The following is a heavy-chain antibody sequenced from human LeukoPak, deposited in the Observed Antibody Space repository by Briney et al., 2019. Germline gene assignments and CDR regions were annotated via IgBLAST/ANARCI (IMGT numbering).Heavy chain of an antibody. CDR2: VRYDGSIT. J-gene: IGHJ4*02. D-gene: IGHD3-22*01. Sequence: GGSPRLSCAASGFTFSDYGMHWVRQAPGKGLEWVAFVRYDGSITFYADSVKGRFTISRDNSKNTLDLQMSSLRVEDTAAYYCAKDLRMTMIVAFDYWGQGTLVTVSS. CDR1: GFTFSDYG. V-gene: IGHV3-30*02. CDR3: AKDLRMTMIVAFDY.